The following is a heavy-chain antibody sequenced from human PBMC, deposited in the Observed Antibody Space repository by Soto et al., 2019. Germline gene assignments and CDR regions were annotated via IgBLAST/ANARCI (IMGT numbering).Heavy chain of an antibody. J-gene: IGHJ5*02. V-gene: IGHV3-11*01. CDR1: GFTFSDYY. CDR2: ISSSGSTI. Sequence: GGSLRLSCAASGFTFSDYYMSWIRQAPGKGLEWVSYISSSGSTIYYADSVKGRFTISRDNAKNSLYLQMNSQRAEDTAVYYCAREKRGYCSGGSCYPFDPWGQGTLVTVSS. D-gene: IGHD2-15*01. CDR3: AREKRGYCSGGSCYPFDP.